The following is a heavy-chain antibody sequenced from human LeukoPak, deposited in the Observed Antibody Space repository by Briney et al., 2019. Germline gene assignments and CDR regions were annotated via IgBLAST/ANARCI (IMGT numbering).Heavy chain of an antibody. D-gene: IGHD6-13*01. CDR3: ARDQDSSWPLKVPELDY. V-gene: IGHV3-30*04. Sequence: GGSLRLSCAASGFTFSSYAMHWVRQAPGKGLEWVAVISYDGSNKYYADSVKGRFTISRDTSKNTLYLQMNSLRAEDTAVYYCARDQDSSWPLKVPELDYWGQGTLVTVSS. CDR2: ISYDGSNK. J-gene: IGHJ4*02. CDR1: GFTFSSYA.